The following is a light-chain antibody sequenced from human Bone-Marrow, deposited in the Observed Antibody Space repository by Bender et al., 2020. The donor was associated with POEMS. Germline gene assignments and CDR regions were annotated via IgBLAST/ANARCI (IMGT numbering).Light chain of an antibody. Sequence: SYELTQPPSVSVSPGQTATITCSGEKWGEEYACWYQQEPGQSPVGVIYQHTKRPSGIPEWFSGSTSGNTASLTISGTQTMDEADYYCQSWGSNTAVFGGGTKLTVL. V-gene: IGLV3-1*01. J-gene: IGLJ2*01. CDR1: KWGEEY. CDR3: QSWGSNTAV. CDR2: QHT.